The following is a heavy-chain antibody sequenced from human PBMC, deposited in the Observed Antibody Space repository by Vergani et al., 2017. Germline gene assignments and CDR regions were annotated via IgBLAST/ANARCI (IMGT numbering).Heavy chain of an antibody. J-gene: IGHJ6*03. CDR2: IYHSGST. Sequence: QLQLQESGSGLVKPSQTLSLTCAVSGGSISSGGYSWSWIRQPPGKGLEWIGYIYHSGSTYYNPSLKSRVTISVDRSKNQFSLKRSSVTAADTAVYYCARDKAAFWSGTRYMDVWGKGTTVTVSS. V-gene: IGHV4-30-2*01. D-gene: IGHD3-3*01. CDR1: GGSISSGGYS. CDR3: ARDKAAFWSGTRYMDV.